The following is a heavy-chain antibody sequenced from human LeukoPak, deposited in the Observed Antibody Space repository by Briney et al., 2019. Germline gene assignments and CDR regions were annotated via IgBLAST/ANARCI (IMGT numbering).Heavy chain of an antibody. CDR1: GYSFTSYW. D-gene: IGHD3-9*01. CDR3: ARLDYDILTGYSYYFDY. Sequence: GESLKISCKGSGYSFTSYWIGWVRQMPGKGLEWVGIIYPGDSDTRYSPSFQGQVTISADKSISTAYLQWSSLKASDTAMYYCARLDYDILTGYSYYFDYWGQGTLVTVSS. J-gene: IGHJ4*02. V-gene: IGHV5-51*01. CDR2: IYPGDSDT.